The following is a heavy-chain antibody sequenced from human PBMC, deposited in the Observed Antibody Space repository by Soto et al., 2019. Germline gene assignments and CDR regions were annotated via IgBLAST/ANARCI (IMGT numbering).Heavy chain of an antibody. CDR2: IGPRSNDI. D-gene: IGHD7-27*01. V-gene: IGHV3-48*01. J-gene: IGHJ4*02. Sequence: GGSLRLSCVASGFTLSSYSMNWVRQAPGMGLEWLSYIGPRSNDIRYADSVKGRFTISRDNAKNSLHLQMNSLRAGDTAVYYCARDWSWAFDYWGQRALVTVSS. CDR3: ARDWSWAFDY. CDR1: GFTLSSYS.